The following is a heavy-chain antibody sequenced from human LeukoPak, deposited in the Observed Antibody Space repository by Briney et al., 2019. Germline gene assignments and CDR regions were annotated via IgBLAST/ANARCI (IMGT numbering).Heavy chain of an antibody. CDR1: GFTFSGSA. CDR2: IRSKANSYAT. D-gene: IGHD2-21*02. Sequence: GGSLTLSCAAAGFTFSGSAMHWVRQASGKGLEWVGRIRSKANSYATAYAASVKGRFTISRDDSKNTAYLQMNSLKTEDTAVYYCTRRSSRGRCGGDCYSDYWGQGTLVTVSS. CDR3: TRRSSRGRCGGDCYSDY. J-gene: IGHJ4*02. V-gene: IGHV3-73*01.